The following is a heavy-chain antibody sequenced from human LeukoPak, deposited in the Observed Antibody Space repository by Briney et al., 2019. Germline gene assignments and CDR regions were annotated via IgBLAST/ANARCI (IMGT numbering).Heavy chain of an antibody. CDR1: GGSISSYY. J-gene: IGHJ4*02. CDR2: IYHSGST. CDR3: ARSHYGSVRLDY. D-gene: IGHD3-10*01. Sequence: PSETLSLTCTVSGGSISSYYWSWIRQPPGKGLEWIGYIYHSGSTYYNPSLKSRVTISVDRSKNQFSLKLSSVTAADTAVYYCARSHYGSVRLDYWGQGTLVTVSS. V-gene: IGHV4-59*12.